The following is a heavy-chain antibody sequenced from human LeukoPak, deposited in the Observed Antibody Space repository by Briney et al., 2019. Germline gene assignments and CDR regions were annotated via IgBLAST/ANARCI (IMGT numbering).Heavy chain of an antibody. CDR2: ISYDGSNT. D-gene: IGHD5-12*01. CDR3: ERDGGYDY. V-gene: IGHV3-30*04. CDR1: GFSFSGYS. J-gene: IGHJ4*02. Sequence: GGSLRLSCAASGFSFSGYSMHWVRQAPGKGLEWVALISYDGSNTYYAESVKGQFTISRENSKNTLYLQMNSLRTDDTAVYYGERDGGYDYWGQGTLVTVSS.